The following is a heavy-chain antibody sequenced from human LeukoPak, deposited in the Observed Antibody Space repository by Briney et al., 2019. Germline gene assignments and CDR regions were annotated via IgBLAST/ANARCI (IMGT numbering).Heavy chain of an antibody. J-gene: IGHJ4*02. CDR2: IRNKANSYAT. D-gene: IGHD3-3*01. CDR1: GFTFSGSG. Sequence: GGSLKLSCAASGFTFSGSGMHWVRQASGKGLEWVGRIRNKANSYATAYAASVKGRFTISRDDSKNTAYLQMNSLKTEDTAVYYCTRPLGYETPYFDYWGQGTLVTVSS. V-gene: IGHV3-73*01. CDR3: TRPLGYETPYFDY.